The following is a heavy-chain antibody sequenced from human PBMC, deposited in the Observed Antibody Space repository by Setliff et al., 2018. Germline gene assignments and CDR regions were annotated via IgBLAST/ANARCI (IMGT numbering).Heavy chain of an antibody. J-gene: IGHJ6*03. D-gene: IGHD6-19*01. CDR1: GDSISSGNW. V-gene: IGHV4-4*02. CDR2: INHSGNT. CDR3: VRTDYSDGRYSMDV. Sequence: SETLSLTCAVSGDSISSGNWWSWVRQPPEKGLEWIGEINHSGNTNYNPSLKSRVTISVDKSTNQFSLKLNSVTAADTAVCYCVRTDYSDGRYSMDVWGKGTTVTVSS.